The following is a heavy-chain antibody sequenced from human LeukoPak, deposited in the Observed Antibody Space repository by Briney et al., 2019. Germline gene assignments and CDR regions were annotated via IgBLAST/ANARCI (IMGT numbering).Heavy chain of an antibody. Sequence: ASVKVSCKASGYTFTSYDIIWVRQAPGQGLEWMGWISAYNGNTNSAQKLQGRVTMTTDTSTSTAYMELRSLRSDDTAVYYCAREGGPAVARPYNWFDPWGQGTLVTVSS. D-gene: IGHD6-19*01. J-gene: IGHJ5*02. CDR1: GYTFTSYD. CDR3: AREGGPAVARPYNWFDP. V-gene: IGHV1-18*01. CDR2: ISAYNGNT.